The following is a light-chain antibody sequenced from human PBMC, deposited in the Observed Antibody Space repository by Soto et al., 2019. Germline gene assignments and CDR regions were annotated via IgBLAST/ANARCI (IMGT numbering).Light chain of an antibody. J-gene: IGLJ2*01. CDR1: SSNIGAGCE. Sequence: QSVLTQPPSVSGAPGQRVTISCTGCSSNIGAGCEVHWYQHLPGKAPKLLIYGNTNRPSGVPDRFSGSKSGTSATLGITGLQTGDEADYFCGTWDYSLSAVVFGGGTKVTVL. CDR2: GNT. CDR3: GTWDYSLSAVV. V-gene: IGLV1-40*01.